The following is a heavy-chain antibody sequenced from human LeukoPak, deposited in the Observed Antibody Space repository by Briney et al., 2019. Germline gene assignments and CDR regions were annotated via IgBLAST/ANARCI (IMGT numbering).Heavy chain of an antibody. D-gene: IGHD6-13*01. V-gene: IGHV3-21*01. Sequence: GGSLRLSCAASGFTFSSYEMNWVRQAPGKGLEWVSYISSSSSYIYYADSVKGRFTISRDNAKNSLYLQMNSLRAEDTAVYYCVGYSSSWYVVDYYSGMDVWGQGTTVTVSS. J-gene: IGHJ6*02. CDR3: VGYSSSWYVVDYYSGMDV. CDR1: GFTFSSYE. CDR2: ISSSSSYI.